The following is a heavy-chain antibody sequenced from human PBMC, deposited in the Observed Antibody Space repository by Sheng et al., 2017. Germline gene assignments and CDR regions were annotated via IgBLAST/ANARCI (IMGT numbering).Heavy chain of an antibody. CDR1: GFSFSSYA. V-gene: IGHV3-23*04. J-gene: IGHJ4*02. CDR3: TKDSPYDSSGR. Sequence: DVQLVESGGGLVQPGGSLRLSCAGSGFSFSSYAMSWVRQAPGRGLEWVSATGRTGDYTYYADSVKGRFTISRDNSKNTLFLQLNSLRAEDTAVYYCTKDSPYDSSGRWGQGNPGHR. D-gene: IGHD3-22*01. CDR2: TGRTGDYT.